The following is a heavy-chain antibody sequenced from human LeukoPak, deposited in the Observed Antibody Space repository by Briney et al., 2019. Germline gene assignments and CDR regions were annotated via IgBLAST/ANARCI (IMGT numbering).Heavy chain of an antibody. CDR2: INPNSGGT. V-gene: IGHV1-2*02. Sequence: ASVKVSCKASGYTFTNYGISWVRQAPGQGLEWMGWINPNSGGTNYAQKFQGRVTMTRDTSISTAYMELSRLRSDDTAVYYCARGQKIAVAGTGWFDPWGQGTLVTVSS. CDR3: ARGQKIAVAGTGWFDP. J-gene: IGHJ5*02. D-gene: IGHD6-19*01. CDR1: GYTFTNYG.